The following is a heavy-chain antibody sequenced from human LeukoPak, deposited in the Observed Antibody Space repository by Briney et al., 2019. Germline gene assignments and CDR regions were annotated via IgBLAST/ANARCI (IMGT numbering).Heavy chain of an antibody. Sequence: SQTLSLTCTVSGGSISSRRYYWSWIRQPPGKGLEWIGYIYYSGSTNYNPSLKSRVTISVDTSKNQFSLKLSSVTAADTAVYYCARDYGGNHDYWGQGTLVTVSS. CDR2: IYYSGST. CDR3: ARDYGGNHDY. D-gene: IGHD4-23*01. V-gene: IGHV4-61*01. J-gene: IGHJ4*02. CDR1: GGSISSRRYY.